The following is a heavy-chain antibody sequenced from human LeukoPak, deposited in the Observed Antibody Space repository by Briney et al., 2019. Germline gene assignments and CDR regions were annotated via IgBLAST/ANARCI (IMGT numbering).Heavy chain of an antibody. CDR1: GGSFSGYY. Sequence: ETLSLTCAVYGGSFSGYYWSWIRQPPGKGLEWIGEINHSGSTNYNPSLKSRVTISVDTSKNQFSLKLGSVTAADTAVYYCARNSAAAGYGMDVWGEGTTVTVSS. CDR3: ARNSAAAGYGMDV. D-gene: IGHD6-13*01. V-gene: IGHV4-34*01. J-gene: IGHJ6*04. CDR2: INHSGST.